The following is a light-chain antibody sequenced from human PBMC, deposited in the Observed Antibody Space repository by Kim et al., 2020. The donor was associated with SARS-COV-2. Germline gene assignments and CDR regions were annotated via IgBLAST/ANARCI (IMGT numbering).Light chain of an antibody. V-gene: IGKV1-33*01. CDR3: QHYYGFPYT. CDR1: QDISNN. Sequence: ASVGDRVTITCQTSQDISNNLNWYQQKSGEGPKLLIYDASSLDTGVPSKFSGRGSGTDFTFTSNNLEPEDTATYFCQHYYGFPYTFGQGTKLEI. J-gene: IGKJ2*01. CDR2: DAS.